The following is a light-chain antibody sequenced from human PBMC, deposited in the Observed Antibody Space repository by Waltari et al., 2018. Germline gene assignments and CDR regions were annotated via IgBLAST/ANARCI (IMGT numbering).Light chain of an antibody. V-gene: IGLV2-14*01. CDR3: SSYTSSSPDVV. CDR1: SSDVGGYNY. J-gene: IGLJ2*01. CDR2: DVS. Sequence: QSALTQPASVSGSPGQSITISCTGTSSDVGGYNYVSWYQQHPGKAPKLMIYDVSKRPSGVSNRFSGSKSGNTASLTISGLQAEDEADYYCSSYTSSSPDVVFGGGTKLTVL.